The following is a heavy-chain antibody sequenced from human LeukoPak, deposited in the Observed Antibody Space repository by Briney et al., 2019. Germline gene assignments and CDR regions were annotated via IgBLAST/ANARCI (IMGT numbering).Heavy chain of an antibody. CDR2: MNPNSGNT. V-gene: IGHV1-8*03. J-gene: IGHJ4*02. CDR1: GYTFTSYD. Sequence: ASVKVSCKASGYTFTSYDINWVRQATGQGLEWMGWMNPNSGNTGYAQKFQGRVTITRNTSISTAYMELSSLRSEDTAVYYCARDINPGVTTYDGGFDYWGQGTLVTVSS. CDR3: ARDINPGVTTYDGGFDY. D-gene: IGHD4-17*01.